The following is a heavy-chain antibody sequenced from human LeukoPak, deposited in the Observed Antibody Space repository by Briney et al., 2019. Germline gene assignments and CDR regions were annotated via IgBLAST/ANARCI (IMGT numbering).Heavy chain of an antibody. Sequence: SETLSLTCTVSGGSISSGSYYWSWIRQPAGKGLEWIGRIYTSGSTNYNPSLKSRVTISVDTSKNQFSLKLSSVTAADTAVYYCASQRRGCSSYFDYWGQGTLVTVSS. CDR3: ASQRRGCSSYFDY. CDR1: GGSISSGSYY. CDR2: IYTSGST. V-gene: IGHV4-61*02. J-gene: IGHJ4*02. D-gene: IGHD5-18*01.